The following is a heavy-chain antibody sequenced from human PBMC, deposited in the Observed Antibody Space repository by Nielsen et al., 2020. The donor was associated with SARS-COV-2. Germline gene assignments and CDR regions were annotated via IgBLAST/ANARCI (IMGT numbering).Heavy chain of an antibody. CDR2: ISYSGST. Sequence: SETLSLTCTVSGASMRSYYWSWIRQPPGKGLEWLGYISYSGSTNYNPSLKSRVTISVDTSRNQFTLRLSSVTPADTAIYYCAGDPPPGYYFDSWGQGTLVTVSS. J-gene: IGHJ4*02. CDR1: GASMRSYY. CDR3: AGDPPPGYYFDS. V-gene: IGHV4-59*01.